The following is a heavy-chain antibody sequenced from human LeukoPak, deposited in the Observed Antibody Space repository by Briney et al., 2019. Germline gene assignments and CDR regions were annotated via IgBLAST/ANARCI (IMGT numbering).Heavy chain of an antibody. Sequence: ASVKVSCKASGYTFISYDINWVRQATGQGLEWMAYMNPNTGNTGYAQKFQGRATLTRSTSMSTAYMELSSLRSEDTAVYYCVRRYYDPSTGYVQFDYWGQGTMVTVSS. CDR2: MNPNTGNT. CDR3: VRRYYDPSTGYVQFDY. CDR1: GYTFISYD. D-gene: IGHD3/OR15-3a*01. J-gene: IGHJ4*02. V-gene: IGHV1-8*01.